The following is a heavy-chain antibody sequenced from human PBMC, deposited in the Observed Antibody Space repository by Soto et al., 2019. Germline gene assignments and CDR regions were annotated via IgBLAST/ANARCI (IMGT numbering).Heavy chain of an antibody. CDR1: GGTFSSYA. D-gene: IGHD6-13*01. CDR2: IIPIFDTA. V-gene: IGHV1-69*13. Sequence: SVKVSCKASGGTFSSYAISWVRQAPGQGLEWMGGIIPIFDTANYAQKFQGRVTITADESTSTAYMELSSLRSEDTAVYYCARWQQLVTQWFDPWGQGTLVTVSS. CDR3: ARWQQLVTQWFDP. J-gene: IGHJ5*02.